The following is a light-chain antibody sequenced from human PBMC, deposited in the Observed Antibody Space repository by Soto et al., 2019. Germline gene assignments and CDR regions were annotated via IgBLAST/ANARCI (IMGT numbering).Light chain of an antibody. CDR1: SGDVGAYNY. V-gene: IGLV2-8*01. J-gene: IGLJ2*01. CDR3: SSYAGSKTFI. CDR2: EVT. Sequence: QSALTQPPSASGSPGQSVTISCTGTSGDVGAYNYVSWYQQHPGKAPKLMIYEVTKRPSGVPDRFSGSKSGATASLIVSGLQAEDEADYYCSSYAGSKTFIFGGGTKVTVL.